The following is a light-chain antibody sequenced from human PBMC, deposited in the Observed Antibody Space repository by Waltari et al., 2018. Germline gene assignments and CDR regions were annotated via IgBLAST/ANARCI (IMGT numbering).Light chain of an antibody. CDR1: QTISSY. CDR2: GAS. CDR3: QQSYSTPPYT. J-gene: IGKJ2*01. V-gene: IGKV1-39*01. Sequence: DIQMTQSPSSLSASVGDRVTISCRASQTISSYLTWYQQKPGKAPDLLIYGASGLQSGVPSRCSGRGSGTDFTLTISSLQPEDFSTYYCQQSYSTPPYTFGQGTKLEIK.